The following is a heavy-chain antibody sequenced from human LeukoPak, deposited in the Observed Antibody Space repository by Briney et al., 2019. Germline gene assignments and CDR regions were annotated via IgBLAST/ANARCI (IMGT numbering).Heavy chain of an antibody. D-gene: IGHD5-18*01. CDR3: ARGPGYSYGRPFDY. Sequence: ASVKVSCKAPGYTFTGYYMHWVRQAPGQGLEWMGWINPNSGGTNYAQKFQGRVTMTRDTSISTAYMELSRLRSDDTAVYYCARGPGYSYGRPFDYWGQGTLSPSPQ. J-gene: IGHJ4*02. CDR1: GYTFTGYY. CDR2: INPNSGGT. V-gene: IGHV1-2*02.